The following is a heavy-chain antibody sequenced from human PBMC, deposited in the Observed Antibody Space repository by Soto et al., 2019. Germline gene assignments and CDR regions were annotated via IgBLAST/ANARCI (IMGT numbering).Heavy chain of an antibody. Sequence: EVQLVESGGGLVKPGGSLRLSCAASGFTFSSYSMNWVRQAPGKGLEWVSSISSGSDYIFYADSVKGRFTISRDNAKNSLFLQMNRLTAEDPAVYYCARSPVGDAFNVWGPGTVVTVSS. CDR2: ISSGSDYI. CDR1: GFTFSSYS. CDR3: ARSPVGDAFNV. J-gene: IGHJ3*01. V-gene: IGHV3-21*01.